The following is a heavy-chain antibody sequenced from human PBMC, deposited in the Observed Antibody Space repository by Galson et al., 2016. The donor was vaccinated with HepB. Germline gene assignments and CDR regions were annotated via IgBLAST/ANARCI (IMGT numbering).Heavy chain of an antibody. CDR1: GYTFINYG. V-gene: IGHV1-18*04. Sequence: SVKVSCKASGYTFINYGISWVRQAPGQGLEWMGWISVDIGNTNYAQKLQDRVTMTTDTSTSTAYMELRSLRSDDTAVYYCARESLYCSGGNCYSPLGDYWGPGTLVTVSS. J-gene: IGHJ4*02. CDR2: ISVDIGNT. D-gene: IGHD2-15*01. CDR3: ARESLYCSGGNCYSPLGDY.